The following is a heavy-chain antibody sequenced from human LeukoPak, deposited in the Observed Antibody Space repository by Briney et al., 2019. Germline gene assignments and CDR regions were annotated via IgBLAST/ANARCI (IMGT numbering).Heavy chain of an antibody. V-gene: IGHV3-23*01. CDR3: AKDFKRSISSGWVHVDYFDY. J-gene: IGHJ4*02. D-gene: IGHD6-19*01. Sequence: GGSLRLSCAASGFTFSSYAMSWVRQAPGKGLEWVSAISGSGGSTYYADSVKGRFTISRDNSKNTLYLQMNSLRAEDTAVYYCAKDFKRSISSGWVHVDYFDYWGQGTLVTVPS. CDR1: GFTFSSYA. CDR2: ISGSGGST.